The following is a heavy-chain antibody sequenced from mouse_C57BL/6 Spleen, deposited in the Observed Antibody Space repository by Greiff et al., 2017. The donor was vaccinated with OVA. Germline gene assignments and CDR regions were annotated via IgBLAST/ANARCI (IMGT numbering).Heavy chain of an antibody. D-gene: IGHD2-1*01. V-gene: IGHV1-77*01. CDR3: AKDGNYGNYYAMDY. CDR1: GYTFTDYY. Sequence: QVQLQQSGAELVKPGASVKISCKASGYTFTDYYINWVKQRPGQGLEWIGKIGPGSGSTYYNAKFKGKATLTADKSSSTAYMQLSSLTSEDSAVYVCAKDGNYGNYYAMDYWGQGTSVTGSS. CDR2: IGPGSGST. J-gene: IGHJ4*01.